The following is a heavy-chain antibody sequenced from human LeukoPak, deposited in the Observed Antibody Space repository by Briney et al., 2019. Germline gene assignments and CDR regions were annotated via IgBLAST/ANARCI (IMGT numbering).Heavy chain of an antibody. V-gene: IGHV1-3*02. Sequence: ASVKVSCKASGYTFTSYAMHWVRQAPGQRLEWMGWSNAGNGNTKYSQEFQGRVTITRDTSTSTAYMELRSLRSDDTAVYYCARRSGSGWYEVYWGQGTLVTVSS. CDR3: ARRSGSGWYEVY. CDR1: GYTFTSYA. J-gene: IGHJ4*02. CDR2: SNAGNGNT. D-gene: IGHD6-19*01.